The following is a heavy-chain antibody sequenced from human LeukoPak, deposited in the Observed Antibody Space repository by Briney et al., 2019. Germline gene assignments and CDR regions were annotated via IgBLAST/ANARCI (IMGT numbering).Heavy chain of an antibody. Sequence: GGSLRLSCATSGFSFTDYPMNWVRQAPGKGLEWISNIRTTAEGARYAYYADSVKGRVTISRDDGKNTLYLHMNSLRDDDTAVYYCATDQRYAFDYWGQGILVTVSS. J-gene: IGHJ4*02. V-gene: IGHV3-48*02. CDR3: ATDQRYAFDY. D-gene: IGHD3-9*01. CDR1: GFSFTDYP. CDR2: IRTTAEGARYA.